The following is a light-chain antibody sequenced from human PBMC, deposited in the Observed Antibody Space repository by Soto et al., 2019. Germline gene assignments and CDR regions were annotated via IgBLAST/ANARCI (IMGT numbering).Light chain of an antibody. V-gene: IGKV1-27*01. CDR1: QGISNF. J-gene: IGKJ1*01. CDR3: QKYNSAPPWT. Sequence: DIQMTQSPSSLSASVGDRVTITCRASQGISNFLAWYQQKPGKVPKLLIYAASTLQSGVPSRFSGSGSGTDSTLTISSLQPEEVATSYCQKYNSAPPWTFGQGTKVEIK. CDR2: AAS.